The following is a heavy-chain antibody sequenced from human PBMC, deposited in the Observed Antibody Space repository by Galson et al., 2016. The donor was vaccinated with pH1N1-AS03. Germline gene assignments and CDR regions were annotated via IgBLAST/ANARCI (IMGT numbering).Heavy chain of an antibody. D-gene: IGHD6-19*01. V-gene: IGHV2-5*01. Sequence: PALVKPTQTLTLTCTVTGFSLTTMREGVGWIRQPPGKALEWLALIYWNEDQRFSQSLKNRLTITKDTSKNEVVLTMTNMDPADTGTYYCAHSRVAVEASGALDVWGQGTTATVAS. J-gene: IGHJ3*01. CDR2: IYWNEDQ. CDR1: GFSLTTMREG. CDR3: AHSRVAVEASGALDV.